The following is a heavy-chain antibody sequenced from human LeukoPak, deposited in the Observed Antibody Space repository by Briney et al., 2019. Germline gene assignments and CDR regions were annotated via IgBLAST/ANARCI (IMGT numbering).Heavy chain of an antibody. V-gene: IGHV3-30*18. CDR2: ISYDGSNK. J-gene: IGHJ4*02. CDR3: AKDRDILTGYLDY. CDR1: GFTFSRYT. D-gene: IGHD3-9*01. Sequence: GGSLRLSCAASGFTFSRYTMNWVRQAPGKGLEWVAVISYDGSNKYYVDSVKGRFTISKDNSKNTLYLQMNSLRAEDTAVYYCAKDRDILTGYLDYWGQGTLVTVSS.